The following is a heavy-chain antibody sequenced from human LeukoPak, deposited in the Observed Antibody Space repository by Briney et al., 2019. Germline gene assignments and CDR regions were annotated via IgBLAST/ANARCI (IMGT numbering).Heavy chain of an antibody. J-gene: IGHJ1*01. CDR2: ISYDGSNK. Sequence: LAGGSLRLSCAASGFTFSSYSMNWVRQAPGKGLEWVAVISYDGSNKDYADSVKGRFTISRDNSRNTLSLQMNSLRPEDTAVYYCAKDLLYYGPGTYYNAAEYFQFWGQGTQVTVSS. D-gene: IGHD3-10*01. CDR3: AKDLLYYGPGTYYNAAEYFQF. V-gene: IGHV3-30*18. CDR1: GFTFSSYS.